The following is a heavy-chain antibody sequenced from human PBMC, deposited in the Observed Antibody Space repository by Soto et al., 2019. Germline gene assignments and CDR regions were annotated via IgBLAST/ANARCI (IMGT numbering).Heavy chain of an antibody. CDR2: ISPLTAVT. D-gene: IGHD4-17*01. J-gene: IGHJ4*02. CDR3: SRRFDSGDFGLDL. Sequence: GASLEVSFTAAGYTFTGYYTHSVRQAPRQGLEWVGWISPLTAVTNYAQRFQVRVTFTTDTSVNTAYIELRWLRAGDTALCFWSRRFDSGDFGLDLWGQGTPVTVSS. CDR1: GYTFTGYY. V-gene: IGHV1-2*02.